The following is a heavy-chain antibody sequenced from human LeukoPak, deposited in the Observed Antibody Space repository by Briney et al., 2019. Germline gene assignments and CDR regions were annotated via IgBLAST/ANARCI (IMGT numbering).Heavy chain of an antibody. Sequence: PSETLSLTCALYGGSFSAYYWSWIRQPPGKGLEWIGEINHSGSTNYNPSLKSRVTISIDTSKNQFSLEMSSVTAADTAVYYCARGRGARSSRWYNWFDPWGQGTLVTVSS. CDR2: INHSGST. V-gene: IGHV4-34*01. J-gene: IGHJ5*02. CDR3: ARGRGARSSRWYNWFDP. CDR1: GGSFSAYY. D-gene: IGHD6-13*01.